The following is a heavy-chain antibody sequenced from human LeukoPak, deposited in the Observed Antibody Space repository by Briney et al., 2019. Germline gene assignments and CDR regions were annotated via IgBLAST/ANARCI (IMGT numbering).Heavy chain of an antibody. J-gene: IGHJ4*02. CDR3: ARITFSTIVDY. CDR2: IYYSGST. Sequence: SETLSLTCTVSGRSISSYYWSWVRQPPGKGLEWIGYIYYSGSTNYNPSLKSRVTISVDTSKNQFSLKLSSVTAADTAVYYCARITFSTIVDYRGQGTLVTVSS. D-gene: IGHD1-20*01. V-gene: IGHV4-59*01. CDR1: GRSISSYY.